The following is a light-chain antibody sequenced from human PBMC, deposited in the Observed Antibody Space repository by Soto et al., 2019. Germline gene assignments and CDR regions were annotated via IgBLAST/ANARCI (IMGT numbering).Light chain of an antibody. J-gene: IGKJ1*01. V-gene: IGKV1-5*01. CDR1: QDISSW. CDR2: AAS. Sequence: DIQMTQSPSSVSASVGDRVTITCRASQDISSWVAWYQQKPGKAPKLLISAASSLQSGVPRRFSGSGSGTEFTLTISSLQPDDFATYYCQQYNSYSLWTFGQGTKVDIK. CDR3: QQYNSYSLWT.